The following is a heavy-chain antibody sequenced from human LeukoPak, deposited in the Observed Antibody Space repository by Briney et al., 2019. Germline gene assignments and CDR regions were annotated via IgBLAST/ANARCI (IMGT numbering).Heavy chain of an antibody. D-gene: IGHD3-3*01. V-gene: IGHV3-7*01. CDR2: IKQDGSEK. Sequence: GGFLRLSCAASGFTFSSYWMSWVRQAPGKGLEWVANIKQDGSEKYYVDSVKGRFTISRDNAKNSLYLQMNSLRAEDTAVYYCARDMEGIFGVVTGTLPDYWGQGTLVTVSS. CDR3: ARDMEGIFGVVTGTLPDY. J-gene: IGHJ4*02. CDR1: GFTFSSYW.